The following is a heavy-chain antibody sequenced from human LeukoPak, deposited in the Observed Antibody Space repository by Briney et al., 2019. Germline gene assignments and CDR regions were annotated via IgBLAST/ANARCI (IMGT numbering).Heavy chain of an antibody. V-gene: IGHV3-53*01. J-gene: IGHJ3*02. D-gene: IGHD6-19*01. CDR1: GFTVSSNY. CDR2: IYSGGST. CDR3: ASIAVAFHAFDI. Sequence: PGGSLRLSCAASGFTVSSNYMSWVRQAPGKGLEWVSVIYSGGSTNYADSVKGRFTISRDNSKNTLYLQMNSLRAEDTAVYYCASIAVAFHAFDIWGQGTMVTVSS.